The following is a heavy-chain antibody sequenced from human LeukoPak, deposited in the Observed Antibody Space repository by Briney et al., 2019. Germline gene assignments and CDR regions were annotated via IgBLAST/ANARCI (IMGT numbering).Heavy chain of an antibody. J-gene: IGHJ3*02. D-gene: IGHD3-9*01. V-gene: IGHV3-11*03. CDR2: ISSASTYT. Sequence: GGSLRLSCAASGFTFSNFYMSWIRQAPGKGLEWVSVISSASTYTNFADSVKGRFTVSRDNAKNSLFLQMNSLRAEDTAVYYCAKFLTGQYDAFDIWGQGTMVTVSA. CDR3: AKFLTGQYDAFDI. CDR1: GFTFSNFY.